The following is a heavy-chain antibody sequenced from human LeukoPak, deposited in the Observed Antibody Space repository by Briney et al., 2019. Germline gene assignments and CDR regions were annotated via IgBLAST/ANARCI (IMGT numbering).Heavy chain of an antibody. CDR3: AHRCDGEAAAGPYAFDI. CDR2: TYWNDDK. CDR1: GFSLSTSGVG. V-gene: IGHV2-5*01. Sequence: SGPTLMKPTQTLTLTCTFSGFSLSTSGVGVGWIRQPPGKALEWPALTYWNDDKRYSPSLKSRLTITKDTSKNQVVLTMTNMDPVDTATYYCAHRCDGEAAAGPYAFDIWGQGTMATVSS. D-gene: IGHD6-13*01. J-gene: IGHJ3*02.